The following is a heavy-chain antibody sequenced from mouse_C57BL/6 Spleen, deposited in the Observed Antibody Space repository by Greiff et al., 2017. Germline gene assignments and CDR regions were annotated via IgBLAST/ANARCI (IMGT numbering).Heavy chain of an antibody. D-gene: IGHD1-1*01. Sequence: QVTLKESGPGILQSSQTLSLTCSFSGFSLSTSGMGVSWIRQPSGKGLEWLAHIYWDDDKRYNPSLKSRLTISKDTSRNQVFLKITRVDTADTATDDCALLITSVVGYFDVWGTGATVTVAT. V-gene: IGHV8-12*01. CDR1: GFSLSTSGMG. CDR3: ALLITSVVGYFDV. J-gene: IGHJ1*03. CDR2: IYWDDDK.